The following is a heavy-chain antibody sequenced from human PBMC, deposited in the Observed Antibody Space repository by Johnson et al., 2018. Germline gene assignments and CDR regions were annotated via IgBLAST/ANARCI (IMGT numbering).Heavy chain of an antibody. Sequence: VQLVESGGGLVKPGESLRLSCEASGFTFSSYSMNWVRQAPGKGLEWVSSISSTSSYIYYADSVKGRFTISRDNARNSLYLQMNSLRAEDTAVYYCATLSSGGIDYWGQGTLVTVSS. CDR2: ISSTSSYI. D-gene: IGHD3-22*01. J-gene: IGHJ4*02. CDR1: GFTFSSYS. V-gene: IGHV3-21*01. CDR3: ATLSSGGIDY.